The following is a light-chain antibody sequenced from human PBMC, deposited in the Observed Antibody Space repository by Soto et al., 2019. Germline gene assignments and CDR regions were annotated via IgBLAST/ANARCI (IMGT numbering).Light chain of an antibody. CDR2: GAS. J-gene: IGKJ4*01. V-gene: IGKV3D-15*01. CDR1: QGVGRT. Sequence: EIVMTQSTATLSESPGERVTLSCRASQGVGRTCAWYQQKPGHTPRLLFYGASTKATGIPARFSGSGSGTDFTLTISSQQAEDSAVYYGQRYNDWSRTFGGVTKV. CDR3: QRYNDWSRT.